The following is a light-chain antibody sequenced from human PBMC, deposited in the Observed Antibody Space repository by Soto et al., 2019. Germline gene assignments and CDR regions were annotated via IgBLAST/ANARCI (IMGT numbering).Light chain of an antibody. CDR2: TAS. V-gene: IGKV1-39*01. CDR3: QQSYSNLYT. Sequence: DIQLTQSPSSLSASVGDRVTITCRASESIGSYLNWYQKKPGKAPKLLIYTASSLQNGVPSGFSGGGSGTDFTLTINSLRPEDFATYYCQQSYSNLYTFGQGTNLEIK. J-gene: IGKJ2*01. CDR1: ESIGSY.